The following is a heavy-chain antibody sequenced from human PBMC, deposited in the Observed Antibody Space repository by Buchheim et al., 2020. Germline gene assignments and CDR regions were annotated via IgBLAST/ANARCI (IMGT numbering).Heavy chain of an antibody. D-gene: IGHD2-2*02. J-gene: IGHJ4*02. CDR1: GFIFSTYG. V-gene: IGHV3-30*18. Sequence: QVDLLESGGGVVQPGRSLRLSCAASGFIFSTYGMHWVRQAPGKGLEWVAVTSYDGGDKYYADSVKGRFTISRDNSKNTLYLQINSLRVADTAVYYCAKDVCSSISCYIRLDYWGQGNL. CDR3: AKDVCSSISCYIRLDY. CDR2: TSYDGGDK.